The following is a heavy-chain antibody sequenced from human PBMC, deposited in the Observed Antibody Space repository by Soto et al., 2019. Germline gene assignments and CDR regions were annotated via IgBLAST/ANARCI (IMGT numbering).Heavy chain of an antibody. CDR3: AKPSNYGWGSYYNSDCYFDS. CDR1: GFTFSSYA. J-gene: IGHJ4*02. V-gene: IGHV3-23*01. CDR2: ISGSGDST. D-gene: IGHD3-10*01. Sequence: EVQLFESGGGLVQPGGSLRLSCAASGFTFSSYAMSWVRQAPGKGLEWVSAISGSGDSTYYADSVKGRFTTSRDNSKGTLYLHMDSLAAEEAAVYYCAKPSNYGWGSYYNSDCYFDSWGQGTLVTVSS.